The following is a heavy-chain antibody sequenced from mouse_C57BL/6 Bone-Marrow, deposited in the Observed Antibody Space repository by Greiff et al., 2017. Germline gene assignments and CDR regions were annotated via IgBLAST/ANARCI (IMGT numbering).Heavy chain of an antibody. J-gene: IGHJ2*01. CDR3: TTDVYGPYYFYY. CDR2: IDPENGDT. D-gene: IGHD1-1*01. Sequence: VQLQQSGAELVRPGASVKLSCTASGFNIKDDYMHWVKQRPEQGLEWIGWIDPENGDTEYDPKFQGKATITADTSSNTAYLQLSSLTSEDTAVYYCTTDVYGPYYFYYWGQGTTLTVSS. V-gene: IGHV14-4*01. CDR1: GFNIKDDY.